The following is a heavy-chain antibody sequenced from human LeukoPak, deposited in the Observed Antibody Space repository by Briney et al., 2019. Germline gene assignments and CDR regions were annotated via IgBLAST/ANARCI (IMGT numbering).Heavy chain of an antibody. D-gene: IGHD3-22*01. CDR2: IKQDGSQT. Sequence: GGSLRLSCAASGFTFSDYSMNWARQAPGKGLEWLANIKQDGSQTYYLDSVKGRFTISRDNAKNSLYLQMNSLRAEDSAVYYCARDYYDSSGYSSPIDYWGQGTLVTVSS. J-gene: IGHJ4*02. CDR1: GFTFSDYS. V-gene: IGHV3-7*01. CDR3: ARDYYDSSGYSSPIDY.